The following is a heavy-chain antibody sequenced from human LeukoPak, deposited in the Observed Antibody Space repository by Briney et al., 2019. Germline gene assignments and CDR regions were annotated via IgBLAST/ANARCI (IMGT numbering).Heavy chain of an antibody. CDR1: GGSISSSSYY. Sequence: SETLSLTCTVSGGSISSSSYYWGWLRQPPGKGLEWIGSIYYTRSTYYNPSLKSRVTISVDTSKNQFSLKLTSVTAADTAVYYCARGVTMIVVVIHDWYFDLWGRGTLVTVSS. CDR2: IYYTRST. CDR3: ARGVTMIVVVIHDWYFDL. D-gene: IGHD3-22*01. J-gene: IGHJ2*01. V-gene: IGHV4-39*01.